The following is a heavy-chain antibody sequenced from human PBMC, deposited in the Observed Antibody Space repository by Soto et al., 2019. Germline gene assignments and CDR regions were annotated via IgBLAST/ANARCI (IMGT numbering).Heavy chain of an antibody. V-gene: IGHV1-3*01. J-gene: IGHJ5*02. CDR1: GYTFTSYA. D-gene: IGHD5-12*01. Sequence: ASVKVSCKASGYTFTSYAMHWVRQAPGQRLEWMGWINAGNGNTKYSQKFQGRVTITRDTSASTAYMELSSLRSEDTAVYYCARVKPPRGYSGSDLGVGWLDPWGQGTLVTVSS. CDR3: ARVKPPRGYSGSDLGVGWLDP. CDR2: INAGNGNT.